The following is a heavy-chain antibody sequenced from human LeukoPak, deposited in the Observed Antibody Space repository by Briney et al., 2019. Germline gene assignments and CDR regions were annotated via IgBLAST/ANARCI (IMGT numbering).Heavy chain of an antibody. J-gene: IGHJ4*02. D-gene: IGHD1-20*01. CDR3: ARIGNNWYFDY. CDR1: GGSISSYY. CDR2: IYYSGST. Sequence: PSETLSLTCTVSGGSISSYYWSWIRQPPGKGLEWIGYIYYSGSTNYNPSLKSRVTISVDTSKNQFSLKLSSVTVADTAVYYCARIGNNWYFDYWGQGTLVTVSS. V-gene: IGHV4-59*08.